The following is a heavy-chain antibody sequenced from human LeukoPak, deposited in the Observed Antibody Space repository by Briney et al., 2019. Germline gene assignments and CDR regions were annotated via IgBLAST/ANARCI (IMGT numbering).Heavy chain of an antibody. CDR1: GGSISSSSYY. CDR3: ASLGSGYHLDY. J-gene: IGHJ4*02. CDR2: IYYSGST. D-gene: IGHD5-12*01. Sequence: PSETLSLTCTVSGGSISSSSYYWGWIRQPPGKGLVWIGSIYYSGSTYYNPSLKSRVTISVDTSKTQFSLKLSSVTAADTAVYYCASLGSGYHLDYWGQGTLVTVSS. V-gene: IGHV4-39*07.